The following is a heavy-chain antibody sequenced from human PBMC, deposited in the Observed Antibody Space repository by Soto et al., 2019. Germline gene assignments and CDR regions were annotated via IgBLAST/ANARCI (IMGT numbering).Heavy chain of an antibody. Sequence: SETLSLTSSVSGGSISSYYWSWIRQPAGKGLEWIGRIYTSGSTNYNPSLKSRVTMSEDTYQNQFSLKLSSVTAADTAVYYCGRALGGLLWFGESYYGMDVWGQGTTVTVSS. CDR2: IYTSGST. D-gene: IGHD3-10*01. J-gene: IGHJ6*02. V-gene: IGHV4-4*07. CDR1: GGSISSYY. CDR3: GRALGGLLWFGESYYGMDV.